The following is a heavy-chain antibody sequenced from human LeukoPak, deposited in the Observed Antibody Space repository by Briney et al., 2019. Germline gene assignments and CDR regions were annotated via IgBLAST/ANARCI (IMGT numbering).Heavy chain of an antibody. CDR2: INPSGGSP. Sequence: ASVKVSCKASGYTFTRYYIHWVRQAPGQGLEWMGIINPSGGSPSYAQNFQGRVSMTRDMSTSTVYMEVSSLRSEDTAVYYCARGHYYDSSAGYWGQGTLVTVSS. J-gene: IGHJ4*02. V-gene: IGHV1-46*01. D-gene: IGHD3-22*01. CDR3: ARGHYYDSSAGY. CDR1: GYTFTRYY.